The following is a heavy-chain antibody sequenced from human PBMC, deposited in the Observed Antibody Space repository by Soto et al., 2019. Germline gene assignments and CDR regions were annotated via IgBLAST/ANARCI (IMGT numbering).Heavy chain of an antibody. D-gene: IGHD3-10*01. CDR2: INPEGRT. J-gene: IGHJ4*02. CDR1: GLIVNNNF. V-gene: IGHV3-66*01. Sequence: PGGSLRLSCEASGLIVNNNFMNWVRQAPGRGLEWVSVINPEGRTYYADSVKDRFTISRDTSKNTLYLQMNSLRVEDTAVYYCARSYGSGSYWIDYWGQGTLVTVSS. CDR3: ARSYGSGSYWIDY.